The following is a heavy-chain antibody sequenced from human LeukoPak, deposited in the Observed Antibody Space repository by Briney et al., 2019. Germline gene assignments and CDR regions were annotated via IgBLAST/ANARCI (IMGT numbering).Heavy chain of an antibody. V-gene: IGHV3-21*01. D-gene: IGHD4-23*01. CDR2: ISSSSSYI. J-gene: IGHJ6*03. CDR1: GFTFSSYS. CDR3: AREARYGGNGPYYYYYYYMDV. Sequence: GGSLRLSCAASGFTFSSYSMNWVRQAPGKGLEWVSSISSSSSYIYYADSVKGRFTISRDNAKNSLYLQMNSLRAEDTAVYYCAREARYGGNGPYYYYYYYMDVWGKGTTVTVSS.